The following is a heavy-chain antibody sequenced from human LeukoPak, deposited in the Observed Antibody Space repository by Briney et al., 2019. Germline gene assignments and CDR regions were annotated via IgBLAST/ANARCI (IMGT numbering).Heavy chain of an antibody. V-gene: IGHV1-69*13. Sequence: ASVKVSCKASGYTFTSYGISWVRQAPGQGLEWMGGIIPIFGTANYAQKFQGRVTITADESTSTAYMELSSLRSEDTAVYYCARGSSIAAAGTGRYWGQGTLVTVSS. J-gene: IGHJ4*02. CDR1: GYTFTSYG. CDR2: IIPIFGTA. CDR3: ARGSSIAAAGTGRY. D-gene: IGHD6-13*01.